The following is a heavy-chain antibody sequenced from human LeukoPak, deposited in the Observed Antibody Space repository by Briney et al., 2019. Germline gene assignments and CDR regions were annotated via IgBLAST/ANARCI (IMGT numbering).Heavy chain of an antibody. V-gene: IGHV4-39*07. CDR3: ARRRRYVPPSYFDY. D-gene: IGHD1-1*01. CDR2: IYYSGST. Sequence: SETLSLTCTVSGGSISSSSYYWGWIRQPPGKGLEWIGSIYYSGSTYYNPSLKSRVTISVDTSKNQFSLKLSSVTAADTAVYYCARRRRYVPPSYFDYWGQGTLVTVSS. J-gene: IGHJ4*02. CDR1: GGSISSSSYY.